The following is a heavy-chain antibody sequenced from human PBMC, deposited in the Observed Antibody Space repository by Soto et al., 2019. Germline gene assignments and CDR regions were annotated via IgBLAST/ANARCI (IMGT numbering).Heavy chain of an antibody. J-gene: IGHJ6*01. D-gene: IGHD5-12*01. Sequence: QVQLVESGGGVVQPGRSLRLSCAASGFTFSSYGMHWVRQAPGKGLEWVAVIWYDGSNKYYADSVKGRFTISRDNSKNTLYLKRNSLRAEERAVYYCGRAMGGWRRLVYGMDVWGQGTTVNVSS. CDR1: GFTFSSYG. V-gene: IGHV3-33*01. CDR3: GRAMGGWRRLVYGMDV. CDR2: IWYDGSNK.